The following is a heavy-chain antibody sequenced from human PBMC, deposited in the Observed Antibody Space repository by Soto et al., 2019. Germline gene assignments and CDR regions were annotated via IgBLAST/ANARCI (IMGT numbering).Heavy chain of an antibody. CDR1: GFTFSSYG. V-gene: IGHV3-30*18. D-gene: IGHD5-18*01. J-gene: IGHJ4*02. CDR2: ISYDGSNK. Sequence: QVQLVESGGGVVQPGRSLRLSCAASGFTFSSYGMHWVRQAPGKGLEWVAVISYDGSNKYYADSVKGRFTISRDNSKNTLYLQMNSLRAEDTAVYYCAKDQNVDTATKTWGYFDYWGQGTLVTVSS. CDR3: AKDQNVDTATKTWGYFDY.